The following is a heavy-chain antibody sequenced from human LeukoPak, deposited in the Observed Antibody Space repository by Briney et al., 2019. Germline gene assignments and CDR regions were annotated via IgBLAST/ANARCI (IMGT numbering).Heavy chain of an antibody. CDR3: VRDLGSSTYYFDY. D-gene: IGHD6-6*01. J-gene: IGHJ4*02. Sequence: SGGSLRLSCVASGFTFSSYGMHWVRQAPGKGLEWVAVIWYDGSKKYYEDSVKGRFTISRDDSENTLYLYMNSLRAEDTAVYYCVRDLGSSTYYFDYWGQGSLATVSS. CDR2: IWYDGSKK. CDR1: GFTFSSYG. V-gene: IGHV3-33*01.